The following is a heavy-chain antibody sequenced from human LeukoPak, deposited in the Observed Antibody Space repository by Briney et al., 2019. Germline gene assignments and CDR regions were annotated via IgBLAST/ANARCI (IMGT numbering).Heavy chain of an antibody. CDR1: GASISSSS. J-gene: IGHJ6*03. D-gene: IGHD2-21*01. V-gene: IGHV4-59*08. Sequence: SETLSLTCTVSGASISSSSWTWIRQSPGKGLESLGFISNNGKTKYKSSFEGRVSMSLDTSKSQFSLTLSSVTAADTAIYFCARRIYSGTVRHLLYSFMDVWGKGTTVIVS. CDR3: ARRIYSGTVRHLLYSFMDV. CDR2: ISNNGKT.